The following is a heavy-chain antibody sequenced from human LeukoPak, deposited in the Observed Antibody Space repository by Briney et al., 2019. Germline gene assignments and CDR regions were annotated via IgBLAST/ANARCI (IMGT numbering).Heavy chain of an antibody. J-gene: IGHJ4*02. CDR1: GFSFSTYW. CDR2: IKEDGSHA. V-gene: IGHV3-7*01. D-gene: IGHD2-15*01. Sequence: PGGSLRLSCGASGFSFSTYWMDWVRQAPGKGLEWVASIKEDGSHADYADSVRGRFTVSRDNTKNSLYLQMNSLRVDDTAVYYCASDRAYSQFDYWSQGTLVTVSS. CDR3: ASDRAYSQFDY.